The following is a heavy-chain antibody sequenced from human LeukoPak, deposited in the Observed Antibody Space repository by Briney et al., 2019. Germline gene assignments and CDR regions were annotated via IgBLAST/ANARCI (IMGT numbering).Heavy chain of an antibody. CDR3: ARDRDAFDI. Sequence: GGSLRLSCAASGFTFSDFGMHWVRQAPGRGLEWVAVISYDGSNKYYADSVKGRFTISRDNSKNTLYLQMNSLRAEDTAVYYCARDRDAFDIWGQGTMVTVSS. CDR1: GFTFSDFG. V-gene: IGHV3-30*19. J-gene: IGHJ3*02. CDR2: ISYDGSNK.